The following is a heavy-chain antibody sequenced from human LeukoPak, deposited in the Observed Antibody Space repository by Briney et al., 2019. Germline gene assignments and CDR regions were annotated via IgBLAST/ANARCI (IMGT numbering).Heavy chain of an antibody. CDR3: ARPPRLSRGAFDI. J-gene: IGHJ3*02. Sequence: GGSLRLSCAASGFTVSSNYMSWVRQAPGKGLEWVSVIYSGGSTYYADSVKGRFTISRDNSKNTLYLQVNSLRAEDTAVYYCARPPRLSRGAFDIWGQGTMVTVSS. CDR2: IYSGGST. D-gene: IGHD3-16*01. CDR1: GFTVSSNY. V-gene: IGHV3-53*01.